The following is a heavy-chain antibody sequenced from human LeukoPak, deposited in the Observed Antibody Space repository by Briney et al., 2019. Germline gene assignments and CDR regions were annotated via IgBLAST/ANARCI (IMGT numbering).Heavy chain of an antibody. CDR2: ISYDGSNK. CDR1: GFTFSSYG. CDR3: AKDLIYGGTEDAFDI. D-gene: IGHD4-23*01. V-gene: IGHV3-30*18. Sequence: GGSLTLSCAASGFTFSSYGMHWVRQPPGKGLEWVVFISYDGSNKYYDDSVKGRFAISRDNSKNTLYLQMNSLRAEDTAVYYCAKDLIYGGTEDAFDIWGQGTMVTVSS. J-gene: IGHJ3*02.